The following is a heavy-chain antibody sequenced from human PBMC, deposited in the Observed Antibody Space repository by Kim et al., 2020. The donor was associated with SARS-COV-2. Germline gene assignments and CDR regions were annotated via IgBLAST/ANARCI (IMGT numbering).Heavy chain of an antibody. CDR3: ASLDSQWYPGDY. J-gene: IGHJ4*02. CDR2: IYYSGGT. D-gene: IGHD3-22*01. Sequence: SETLSLTCTVSGVSISGYYWSWIRQPPGKGLEYIGYIYYSGGTDYNPSLKSRVTISVDTSKNQFSLKLRSVTAADTAMYYCASLDSQWYPGDYWGQGTLVTVSS. CDR1: GVSISGYY. V-gene: IGHV4-59*01.